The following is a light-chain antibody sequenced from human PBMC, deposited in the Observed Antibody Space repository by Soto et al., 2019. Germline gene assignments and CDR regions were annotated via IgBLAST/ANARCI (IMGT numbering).Light chain of an antibody. CDR2: DAS. CDR3: QQYNPSPT. V-gene: IGKV1-5*01. J-gene: IGKJ4*01. CDR1: QSISSW. Sequence: DIQMTQSPSTLSASVGDRVTITCRASQSISSWLAWYQQKPGKAPKLLIYDASSLESGVPSRFSGSGSGTEFTLTISSLQPDDFATYYCQQYNPSPTFGGGTKVDIK.